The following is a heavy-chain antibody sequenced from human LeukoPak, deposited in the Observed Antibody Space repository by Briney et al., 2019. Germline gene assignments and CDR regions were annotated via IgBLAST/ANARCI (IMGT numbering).Heavy chain of an antibody. D-gene: IGHD3-10*01. CDR2: IYPGDSDT. CDR1: GYSFTTYW. V-gene: IGHV5-51*01. Sequence: GESLKISCKGSGYSFTTYWIGWVRQMPGKGLEWMGIIYPGDSDTRYSPSFQGQDTISADKSISTAYLQWSSLKASDTAMYYCARLHGSGSYYDYFDYWGQGTLVTVSS. J-gene: IGHJ4*02. CDR3: ARLHGSGSYYDYFDY.